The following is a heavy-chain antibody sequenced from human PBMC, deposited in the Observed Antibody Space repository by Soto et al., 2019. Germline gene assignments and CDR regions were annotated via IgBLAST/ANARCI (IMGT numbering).Heavy chain of an antibody. D-gene: IGHD1-26*01. CDR2: LGAARDP. Sequence: GGSLRLSCAASGFSFRDYDMHWVRQRKGKGLEWVSALGAARDPYYVGSVKGRFSVSRDNAQNSLFLQMNNLRVDDTAVYFCARAYLGRLPRRADYYYGMDVLGRGTTVTVSS. J-gene: IGHJ6*02. V-gene: IGHV3-13*05. CDR1: GFSFRDYD. CDR3: ARAYLGRLPRRADYYYGMDV.